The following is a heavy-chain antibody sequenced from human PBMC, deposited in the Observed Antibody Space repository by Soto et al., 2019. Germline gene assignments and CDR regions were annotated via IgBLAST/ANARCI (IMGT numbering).Heavy chain of an antibody. D-gene: IGHD6-19*01. V-gene: IGHV3-66*01. CDR3: AKIAVARDEYFQH. CDR2: IYSGGST. J-gene: IGHJ1*01. Sequence: EVQLVESGGGLVQPGGSLRLSCAASGFTVSSNYMSWVRQAPGKGLEWVSVIYSGGSTYYADSVKGRFTISRDNSKNTLYLQMNSLRAEDTAVYYCAKIAVARDEYFQHWGQGTLVTVSS. CDR1: GFTVSSNY.